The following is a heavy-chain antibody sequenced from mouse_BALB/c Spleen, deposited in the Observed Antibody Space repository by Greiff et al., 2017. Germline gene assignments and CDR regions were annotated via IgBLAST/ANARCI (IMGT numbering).Heavy chain of an antibody. Sequence: QVQLQQSGPELVRPGASVKMSCKASGYTFTSYWMHWVKQRPGQGLEWIGMIDPTNSKTRLNPKFKDTATLNVDKSSTTAYMQRSSLTSEDSAVYYCARGRVMVTTLYYYAMDYWGQGTSVTVSS. V-gene: IGHV1S127*01. D-gene: IGHD2-3*01. CDR2: IDPTNSKT. CDR1: GYTFTSYW. CDR3: ARGRVMVTTLYYYAMDY. J-gene: IGHJ4*01.